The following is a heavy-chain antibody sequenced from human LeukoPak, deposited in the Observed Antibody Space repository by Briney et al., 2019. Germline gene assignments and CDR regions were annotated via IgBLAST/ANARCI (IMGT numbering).Heavy chain of an antibody. D-gene: IGHD3-10*01. V-gene: IGHV4-34*01. CDR1: GGSFSGYY. J-gene: IGHJ4*02. CDR2: INHSGST. CDR3: ARHTVRDY. Sequence: KPSETLSLTCAVYGGSFSGYYWSWIRQPPGKGLEWIGEINHSGSTNYNPSLKSQVTISVDTSKNQFSLKLSSVTAADTAVYYCARHTVRDYWGQGTLVTVSS.